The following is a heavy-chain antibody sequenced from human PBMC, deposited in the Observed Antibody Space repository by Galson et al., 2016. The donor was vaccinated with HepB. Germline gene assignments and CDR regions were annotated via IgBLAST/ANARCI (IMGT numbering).Heavy chain of an antibody. CDR1: GFTFSSSV. CDR2: MWYDGSNI. Sequence: LRLSCAASGFTFSSSVMHWVRQPPGKGLEWVAIMWYDGSNIFYADSVKGRFTISRDNSKNTLYLQMNTLRVEDTAMYYCAKAVRDTRGYYRGFLDLWGRGTLASVSS. J-gene: IGHJ2*01. CDR3: AKAVRDTRGYYRGFLDL. D-gene: IGHD3-22*01. V-gene: IGHV3-33*03.